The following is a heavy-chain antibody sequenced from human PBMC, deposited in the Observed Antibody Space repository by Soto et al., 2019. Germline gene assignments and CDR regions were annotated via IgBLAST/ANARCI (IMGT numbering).Heavy chain of an antibody. CDR3: ARGALYTAMVRGGFDY. CDR1: GGSVSSGSYY. V-gene: IGHV4-61*01. D-gene: IGHD5-18*01. J-gene: IGHJ4*02. CDR2: IYYSGST. Sequence: SETLSLTCTVSGGSVSSGSYYWSWIRQPPGKGLEWIGYIYYSGSTNYNPSLKSRVTISVDTSKNQFSLKLSSVTAADTAVYYCARGALYTAMVRGGFDYWGQGTLVTVSS.